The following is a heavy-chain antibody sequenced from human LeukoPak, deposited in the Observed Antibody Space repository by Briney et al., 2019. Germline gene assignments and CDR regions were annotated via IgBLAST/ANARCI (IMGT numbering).Heavy chain of an antibody. CDR1: GGTFSSYA. Sequence: ASVKVSCKASGGTFSSYAISWVRQAPGQGLEWMGGIIPIFGTANYAQKFQGRVTITTDESTSTAYMELSSLRSEDTAVYYCARSAGWLQFSYYFDYWGQGTLVTVSS. V-gene: IGHV1-69*05. CDR2: IIPIFGTA. J-gene: IGHJ4*02. CDR3: ARSAGWLQFSYYFDY. D-gene: IGHD5-24*01.